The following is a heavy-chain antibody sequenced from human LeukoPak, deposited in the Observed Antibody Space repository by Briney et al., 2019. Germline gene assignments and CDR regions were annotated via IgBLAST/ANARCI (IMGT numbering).Heavy chain of an antibody. CDR3: ARHYYSDPFDY. V-gene: IGHV4-59*01. D-gene: IGHD4-17*01. CDR2: IDYSGST. Sequence: SQTLSLTCTVSGGSISFYYWSWIRQPPGKGLEWIGYIDYSGSTNYNPSLKSRVIISVDTSKTQFSLKLSSVTAADTAVYYCARHYYSDPFDYWGQGTLVTVSS. CDR1: GGSISFYY. J-gene: IGHJ4*02.